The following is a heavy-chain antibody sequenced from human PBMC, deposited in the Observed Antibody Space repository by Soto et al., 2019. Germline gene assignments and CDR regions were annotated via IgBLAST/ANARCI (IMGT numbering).Heavy chain of an antibody. V-gene: IGHV4-39*07. D-gene: IGHD6-19*01. CDR2: IYNSGST. CDR3: ARIPAVAGSGIEYYFDY. CDR1: GGSISSTTSYY. J-gene: IGHJ4*02. Sequence: SETLSLTCTVSGGSISSTTSYYWGWIRQPPGKGLEWIGSIYNSGSTNYNPSLKSRVTISVDTSKNQFSLKLSSVTAADTAVYYCARIPAVAGSGIEYYFDYWGQGTLVTVSS.